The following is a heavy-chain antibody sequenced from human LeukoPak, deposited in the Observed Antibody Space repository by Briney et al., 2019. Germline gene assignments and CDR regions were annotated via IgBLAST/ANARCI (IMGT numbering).Heavy chain of an antibody. V-gene: IGHV3-7*03. CDR3: ANPPYSSGWYDGVDY. J-gene: IGHJ4*02. D-gene: IGHD6-19*01. Sequence: GGSLRLSCAASGFTFSSYWMSWVRQAPGKGLEWVANIKQDGSEKYYVDSVKGRFTISRDNAKNSLYLQMNSLRAEDTAVYYCANPPYSSGWYDGVDYWGQGTLVTVSS. CDR1: GFTFSSYW. CDR2: IKQDGSEK.